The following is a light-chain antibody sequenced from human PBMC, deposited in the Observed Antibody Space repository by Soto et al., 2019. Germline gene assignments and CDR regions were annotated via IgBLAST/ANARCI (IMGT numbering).Light chain of an antibody. CDR1: SSDVGGYNY. CDR3: SSYAGSSNV. V-gene: IGLV2-8*01. Sequence: QSALTQPPSASGSPGPSVAISCTGTSSDVGGYNYVSWYQQHPGKAPIRMIYEVNKRPSGVPDRFSGSKSGNTASLTVSGVQAEDEADYYCSSYAGSSNVFGTGTKLTVL. J-gene: IGLJ1*01. CDR2: EVN.